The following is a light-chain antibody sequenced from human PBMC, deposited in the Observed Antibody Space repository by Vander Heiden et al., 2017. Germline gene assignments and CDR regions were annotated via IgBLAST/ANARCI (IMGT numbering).Light chain of an antibody. Sequence: DIQMTQSPSTLSASVGDRVTITCRASQSISSWLAWYQQKPGKAPKLLIYKTSSLEIGVPSRFSGSGSGTEFTLTISSLQPDDFATYYCQQYNTWAFGQGITVEVK. V-gene: IGKV1-5*03. CDR3: QQYNTWA. CDR1: QSISSW. CDR2: KTS. J-gene: IGKJ1*01.